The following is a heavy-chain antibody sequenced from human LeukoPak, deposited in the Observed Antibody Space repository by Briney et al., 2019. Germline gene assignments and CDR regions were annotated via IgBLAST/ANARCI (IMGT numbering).Heavy chain of an antibody. J-gene: IGHJ4*02. D-gene: IGHD5-18*01. V-gene: IGHV3-21*01. Sequence: PGGSLRLSCAASGFTFSSYSMNWVRQAPGKGLEWVSSISSSSNYIYYADSVKGRFTISRDNAKNSLYLQMNSLRAEDTAVYYCARSGLPPRQIQLWLEVAFDIWGQGTLVTVSS. CDR3: ARSGLPPRQIQLWLEVAFDI. CDR1: GFTFSSYS. CDR2: ISSSSNYI.